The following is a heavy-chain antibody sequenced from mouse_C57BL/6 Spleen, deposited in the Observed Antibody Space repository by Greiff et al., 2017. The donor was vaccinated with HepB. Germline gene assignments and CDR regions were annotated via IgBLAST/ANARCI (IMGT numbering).Heavy chain of an antibody. J-gene: IGHJ3*01. D-gene: IGHD2-1*01. V-gene: IGHV5-4*01. CDR3: AREGYGNCAWFAY. CDR1: GFTFSSYA. Sequence: EVHLVESGGGLVKPGGSLKLSCAASGFTFSSYAMSWVRQTPEKRLEWVATISDGGSYTYYPDNVKGRFTISRDNAKNNLYLQMSHLKSEDTAMYYCAREGYGNCAWFAYWGQGALVTVSA. CDR2: ISDGGSYT.